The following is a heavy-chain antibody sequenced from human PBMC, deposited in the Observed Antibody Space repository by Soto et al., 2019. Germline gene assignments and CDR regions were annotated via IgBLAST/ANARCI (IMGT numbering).Heavy chain of an antibody. CDR2: ISPDGRTT. CDR3: ADSWLPTSY. Sequence: GGPLRLSFQASGFSFIHYGRHWVRQAPGKGLVWVSRISPDGRTTTYADSVKGRFTISRDNAKSTLYLQMNSLTVEDGAVYYCADSWLPTSYWGPGTLVTVSS. V-gene: IGHV3-74*01. D-gene: IGHD3-10*01. J-gene: IGHJ4*02. CDR1: GFSFIHYG.